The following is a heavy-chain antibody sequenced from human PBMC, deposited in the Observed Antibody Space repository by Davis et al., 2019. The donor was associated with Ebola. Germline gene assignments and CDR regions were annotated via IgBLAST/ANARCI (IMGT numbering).Heavy chain of an antibody. CDR3: AKNSRLIQGISDS. D-gene: IGHD3-16*01. V-gene: IGHV3-23*01. J-gene: IGHJ4*02. Sequence: PGGSLRLSCAASGFTFSSYAMSWVRQAPGKGLEWVSAISGSGGSTYYADSVKGRFTISRDNAGNSLFLQMNTLRAEDTAVYFCAKNSRLIQGISDSWGQGTLVTVSS. CDR1: GFTFSSYA. CDR2: ISGSGGST.